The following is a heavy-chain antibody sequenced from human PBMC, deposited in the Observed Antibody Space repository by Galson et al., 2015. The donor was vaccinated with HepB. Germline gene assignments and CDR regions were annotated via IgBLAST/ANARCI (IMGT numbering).Heavy chain of an antibody. CDR2: MNPNSGNT. D-gene: IGHD1-26*01. V-gene: IGHV1-8*01. CDR1: GYTFTSYD. Sequence: SVKVSCKASGYTFTSYDINWVRQATGQRLEWMGWMNPNSGNTGYAQKFQGRVTMTRNTSISTAYMELSSLRSEDTAVYYCARGGPSGSYGWGNWFDPWGQGTLVTVSS. J-gene: IGHJ5*02. CDR3: ARGGPSGSYGWGNWFDP.